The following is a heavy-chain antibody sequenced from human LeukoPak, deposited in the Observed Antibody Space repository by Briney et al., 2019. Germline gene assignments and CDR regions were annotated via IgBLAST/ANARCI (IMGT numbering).Heavy chain of an antibody. J-gene: IGHJ4*02. Sequence: GGSLRLSCAASGFTFGSYAMHWVRQAPGRGLEWVADISYDGSNKYYADSVKGRFTISRDHSKNPLYLQMNSLRAEDTAVYYCARDLVTKASLWGQGTLVTVSS. CDR2: ISYDGSNK. CDR1: GFTFGSYA. V-gene: IGHV3-30-3*01. D-gene: IGHD2-21*02. CDR3: ARDLVTKASL.